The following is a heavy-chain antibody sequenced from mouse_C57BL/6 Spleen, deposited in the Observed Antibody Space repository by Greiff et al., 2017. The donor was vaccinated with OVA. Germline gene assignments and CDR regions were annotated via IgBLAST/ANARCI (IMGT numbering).Heavy chain of an antibody. Sequence: VQLKQSGAELVRPGASVKLSCTASGFNIKDDYMHWVKQRPEQGLEWIGWIDPENGDTEYASKFQGKATITADTSSNTAYLQLSSLTSEDTAVYYCTTAQAVYAMDYWGQGTSVTVSS. V-gene: IGHV14-4*01. J-gene: IGHJ4*01. CDR1: GFNIKDDY. CDR2: IDPENGDT. D-gene: IGHD3-2*02. CDR3: TTAQAVYAMDY.